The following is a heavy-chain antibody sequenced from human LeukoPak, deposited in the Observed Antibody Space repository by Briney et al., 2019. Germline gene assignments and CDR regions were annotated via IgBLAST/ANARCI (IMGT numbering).Heavy chain of an antibody. CDR2: INPNSGGT. V-gene: IGHV1-2*02. J-gene: IGHJ6*02. CDR1: GYTFTGYY. Sequence: ASVKVSCKASGYTFTGYYMHWVRQAPGQGLEWMGWINPNSGGTNYAQKFQGRVTMTRDTSISTAYMELSRLRSDDTAVYYCARVGYCSSTSCPIDYYGMDVWGQGTTVTAPS. D-gene: IGHD2-2*01. CDR3: ARVGYCSSTSCPIDYYGMDV.